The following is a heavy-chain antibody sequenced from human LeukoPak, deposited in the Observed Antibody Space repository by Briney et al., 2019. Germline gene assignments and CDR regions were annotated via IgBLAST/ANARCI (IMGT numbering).Heavy chain of an antibody. V-gene: IGHV3-73*01. J-gene: IGHJ4*02. CDR1: GSTFSGSA. CDR3: ARDKGTSYLSSFDY. Sequence: PGGSLRLSCAASGSTFSGSALHWVRQASGKGLEWVGRIRSTANGYATAYAASVKGRFTISRDDSKNTAYLQMDSLKTEDTAVYYCARDKGTSYLSSFDYWGQGTLVTVSS. D-gene: IGHD6-6*01. CDR2: IRSTANGYAT.